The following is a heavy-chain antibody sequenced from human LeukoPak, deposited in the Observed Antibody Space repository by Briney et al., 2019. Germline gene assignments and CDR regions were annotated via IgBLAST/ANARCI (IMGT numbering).Heavy chain of an antibody. CDR2: IKYDGSKT. CDR3: AKDTIFTVDPFDY. V-gene: IGHV3-30*02. Sequence: PGGSLRLSCAASGFTFSSYGMHWVRQAPGKGLEWLAFIKYDGSKTEYEDSVKGRFTVSRDNSKNTLYLEMNSLRAEDTAVYYCAKDTIFTVDPFDYWGQGTLVTVSS. CDR1: GFTFSSYG. J-gene: IGHJ4*02. D-gene: IGHD3-3*01.